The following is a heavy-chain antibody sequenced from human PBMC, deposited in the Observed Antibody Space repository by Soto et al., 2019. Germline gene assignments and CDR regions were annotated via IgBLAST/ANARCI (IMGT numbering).Heavy chain of an antibody. CDR2: IYYSGST. CDR1: GGSISSGDYY. Sequence: QVQLQESGPGLVKPSQTLSLTCTVSGGSISSGDYYWSWIRQPPGKGLEWIGYIYYSGSTYYNPSLRSRVTISVDPSKNQFPLKLSSVTAADTAVYYCASNSYGYTFYASWGQGTLVTVPS. J-gene: IGHJ5*02. V-gene: IGHV4-30-4*01. CDR3: ASNSYGYTFYAS. D-gene: IGHD5-18*01.